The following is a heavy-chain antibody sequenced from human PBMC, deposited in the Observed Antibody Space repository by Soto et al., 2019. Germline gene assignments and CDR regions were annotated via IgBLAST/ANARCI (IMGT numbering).Heavy chain of an antibody. CDR3: ATDMTYYYDSSGYLHPDY. CDR2: FYPEDGET. V-gene: IGHV1-24*01. CDR1: GYTLPELS. J-gene: IGHJ4*02. D-gene: IGHD3-22*01. Sequence: ASVKGSCKVSGYTLPELSIHLVRQAPGKGLEWVGGFYPEDGETIYAQKFQGRVTMTEDTSTDTAYMELSSLRSEDTAVYYCATDMTYYYDSSGYLHPDYWGQGTLVTVSS.